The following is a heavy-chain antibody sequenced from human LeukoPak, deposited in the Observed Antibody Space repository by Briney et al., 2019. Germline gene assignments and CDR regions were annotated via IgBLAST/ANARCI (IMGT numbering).Heavy chain of an antibody. D-gene: IGHD5/OR15-5a*01. Sequence: PGGSLRLSCPASGFTFSDYSMSWVRQAPGKGLEWVSSIISSSDYIYYADSVKGRFTISTDNARNSLYLQMNSLRAEDTAVYYCARSRSVSNYKGMDVWGQGTTVTVSS. CDR1: GFTFSDYS. J-gene: IGHJ6*02. CDR2: IISSSDYI. V-gene: IGHV3-21*01. CDR3: ARSRSVSNYKGMDV.